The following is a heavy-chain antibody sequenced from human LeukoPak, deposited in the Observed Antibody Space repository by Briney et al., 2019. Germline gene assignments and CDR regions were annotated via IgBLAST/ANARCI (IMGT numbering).Heavy chain of an antibody. CDR3: ARDQYYYDSSGYRFDY. D-gene: IGHD3-22*01. J-gene: IGHJ4*02. Sequence: SVKVSCKASGGTFSSYAISWVRQAPGQGLEWVGRIIPIFGTANYAQKFQGRVTITTDESTSTAYMELSSLRSEDTAVYYCARDQYYYDSSGYRFDYWGQGTLVTVSS. CDR2: IIPIFGTA. V-gene: IGHV1-69*05. CDR1: GGTFSSYA.